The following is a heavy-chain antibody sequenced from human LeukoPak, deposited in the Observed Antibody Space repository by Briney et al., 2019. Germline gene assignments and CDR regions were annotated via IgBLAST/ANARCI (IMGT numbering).Heavy chain of an antibody. Sequence: GGSLRLSCAASGFTFSNYALTWVRQFPGKGLEWVSGISGSGGSTYNSDSVKGRFTISRDNSKNTLYLQMNSLRAEDTAVYYCANGAAVAGDHFYGMDVWGQGTTVTVSS. CDR1: GFTFSNYA. CDR3: ANGAAVAGDHFYGMDV. D-gene: IGHD6-19*01. V-gene: IGHV3-23*01. CDR2: ISGSGGST. J-gene: IGHJ6*02.